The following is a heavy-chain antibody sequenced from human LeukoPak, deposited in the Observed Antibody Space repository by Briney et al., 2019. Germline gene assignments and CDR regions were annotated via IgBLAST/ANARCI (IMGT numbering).Heavy chain of an antibody. CDR2: ISYDGSEK. J-gene: IGHJ6*02. D-gene: IGHD3-10*01. Sequence: GGSLRLSCAASGFTFRNFGMHWGRQAPGKGLEWVAVISYDGSEKHYADSVKGQFTISRDNSENTLYLQMNSLRAEDTAVYYCARDLKFTYYYGSGSYYSYGMDVWGQGTTVTVSS. V-gene: IGHV3-30*03. CDR3: ARDLKFTYYYGSGSYYSYGMDV. CDR1: GFTFRNFG.